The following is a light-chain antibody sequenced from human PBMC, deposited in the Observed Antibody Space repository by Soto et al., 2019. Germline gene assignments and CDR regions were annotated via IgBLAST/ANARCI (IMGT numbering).Light chain of an antibody. CDR2: GAS. CDR1: QSFNSNY. V-gene: IGKV3-20*01. CDR3: QQYGSSPLT. Sequence: IVLTQSPGTLSLSPGERATLSCRASQSFNSNYLAWYQQKPGQAPRLLIYGASSRATGIPDRFSGSGSGTDFALTISRLGPEDFAVYYCQQYGSSPLTFGQGTKVEIK. J-gene: IGKJ1*01.